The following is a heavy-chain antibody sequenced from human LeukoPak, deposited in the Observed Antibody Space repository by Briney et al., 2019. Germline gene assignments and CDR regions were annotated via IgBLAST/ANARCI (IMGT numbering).Heavy chain of an antibody. CDR1: GFTFSSYW. D-gene: IGHD3-22*01. CDR2: IKQDGSEK. V-gene: IGHV3-7*01. J-gene: IGHJ4*02. Sequence: GGSLRLSCAASGFTFSSYWMNWVRQAPGKGLEWVANIKQDGSEKYYVDSVKGRFTISRDNAKNSLYLQMNSLRAEDTAVYYCARGRLTYYYDSSGYPFDYWGQGTLVTVSS. CDR3: ARGRLTYYYDSSGYPFDY.